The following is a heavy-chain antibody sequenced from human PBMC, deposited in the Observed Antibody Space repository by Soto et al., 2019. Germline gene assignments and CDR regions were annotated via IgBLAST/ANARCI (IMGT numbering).Heavy chain of an antibody. CDR1: GGSISSYY. D-gene: IGHD2-2*01. V-gene: IGHV4-59*01. Sequence: PSETLSLTCTVSGGSISSYYWSWIRQPPGKGLEWFGYIYYSGSTNYNPSLKSRVTISVDTSKNQFSLKLSSVTAADTAVYYCARVPRYCSSTSCRQKDYYYYDYMDVWGKGTTVT. CDR3: ARVPRYCSSTSCRQKDYYYYDYMDV. CDR2: IYYSGST. J-gene: IGHJ6*03.